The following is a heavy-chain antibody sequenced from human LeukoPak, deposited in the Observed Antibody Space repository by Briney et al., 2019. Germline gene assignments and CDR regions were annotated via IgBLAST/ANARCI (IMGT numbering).Heavy chain of an antibody. V-gene: IGHV3-30*03. CDR1: GFTFSSYG. CDR3: ARDPGGSQST. J-gene: IGHJ5*02. Sequence: GRSLRLSCAASGFTFSSYGMHWVRQAPGKGLEWVAVISYDGSNKYYADSVKGRFTISRDNSKNTLYLQMNSLRAEDTAVYYCARDPGGSQSTWGQGTLVTVSS. CDR2: ISYDGSNK. D-gene: IGHD1-26*01.